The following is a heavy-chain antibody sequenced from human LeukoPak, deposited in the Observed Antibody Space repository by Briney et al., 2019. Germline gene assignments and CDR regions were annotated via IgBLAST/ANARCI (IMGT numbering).Heavy chain of an antibody. CDR1: GGSFSGYY. J-gene: IGHJ4*02. Sequence: SETLSLTCAVYGGSFSGYYWSWVREPPGKGREWIGEINHSGSTNYNPSLKSRVTISVDTSKNQFSLKLSSVPAADTAVYYCARGGDIVVVPAAIWGQGTLVTVSS. CDR2: INHSGST. D-gene: IGHD2-2*01. V-gene: IGHV4-34*01. CDR3: ARGGDIVVVPAAI.